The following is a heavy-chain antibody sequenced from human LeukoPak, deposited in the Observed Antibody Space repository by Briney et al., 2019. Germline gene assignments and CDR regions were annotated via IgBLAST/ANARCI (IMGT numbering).Heavy chain of an antibody. CDR1: GFTFSNYW. Sequence: PGGSLRLSCAASGFTFSNYWMSWVRQAPGKGLEWVANIKQDGSEKYYVDSVKGRFTISRDNAKNSLYLQTNSLRAEDTAVFYCARIGGTHYYYYYYMDVWGKGTTVTVSS. CDR3: ARIGGTHYYYYYYMDV. V-gene: IGHV3-7*01. CDR2: IKQDGSEK. D-gene: IGHD1-26*01. J-gene: IGHJ6*03.